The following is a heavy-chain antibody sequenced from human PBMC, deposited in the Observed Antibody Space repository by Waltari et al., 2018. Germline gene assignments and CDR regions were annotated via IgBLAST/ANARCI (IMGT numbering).Heavy chain of an antibody. CDR2: GRSTAYRGTT. CDR1: GYKFGNYA. V-gene: IGHV3-49*03. J-gene: IGHJ4*02. D-gene: IGHD2-21*01. CDR3: SRGPIDAGHFDY. Sequence: EVRLVESGGGPVQPGRSLTLSCLPSGYKFGNYALSWFRRSPGKGLEWISLGRSTAYRGTTEYAAAVRGRFHASREDSKGIAYLQMNSLRAEDTGVYYCSRGPIDAGHFDYWGQGSLVTVSS.